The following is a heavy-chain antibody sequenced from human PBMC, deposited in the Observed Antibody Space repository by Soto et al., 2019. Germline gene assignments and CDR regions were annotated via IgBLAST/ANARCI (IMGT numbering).Heavy chain of an antibody. CDR1: GFTVSSNY. CDR2: IYSGGST. J-gene: IGHJ3*02. Sequence: EVQLVESGGGLVQPGGSLRLSCAASGFTVSSNYMSWVRQAPGKGLEWVSVIYSGGSTYYADSVKGRFTISRHNSKNTLYLQMNSLRAEDTAVYYCARVLDTAMVWVVFDIWGQGTMVTVSS. V-gene: IGHV3-53*04. CDR3: ARVLDTAMVWVVFDI. D-gene: IGHD5-18*01.